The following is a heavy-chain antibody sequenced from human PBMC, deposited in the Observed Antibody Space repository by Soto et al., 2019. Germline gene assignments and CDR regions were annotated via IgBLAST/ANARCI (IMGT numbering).Heavy chain of an antibody. CDR1: GYTFTSYG. V-gene: IGHV1-18*04. CDR3: ARDGEKTVVKWAPGIAYYYYCMYV. J-gene: IGHJ6*01. D-gene: IGHD3-22*01. Sequence: AAVKVSCKASGYTFTSYGISWVRQAPGQGLEWMGWISAYNGNTNYAQKLQGRVTMTTDTSTSTDYMELRSLRSDDTAVYYCARDGEKTVVKWAPGIAYYYYCMYVWG. CDR2: ISAYNGNT.